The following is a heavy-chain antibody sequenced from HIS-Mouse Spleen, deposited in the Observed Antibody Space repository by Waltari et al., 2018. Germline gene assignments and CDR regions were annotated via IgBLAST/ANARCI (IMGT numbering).Heavy chain of an antibody. D-gene: IGHD6-6*01. CDR1: GGSISSSSYY. CDR3: ARDLVGYGSKYAFDI. CDR2: LYYSGST. J-gene: IGHJ3*02. Sequence: QLQLQESGPGLVKPSETLSLTCTVSGGSISSSSYYWGWIRQPPGKGLEWIGSLYYSGSTYYNPSLKSRVTISVDTSKNQFSLKLSSVTAADTAVYYCARDLVGYGSKYAFDIWGQGTMVTVSS. V-gene: IGHV4-39*07.